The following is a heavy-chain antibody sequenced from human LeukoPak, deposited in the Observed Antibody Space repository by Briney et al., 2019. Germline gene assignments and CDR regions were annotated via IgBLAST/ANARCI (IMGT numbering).Heavy chain of an antibody. CDR3: ARDPLLLWFGEFSDSLRNWFDP. CDR2: INTNTGNP. Sequence: GASVKVSCKASGYTFTSYAMNWVRQAPGQGLEWMGWINTNTGNPTYAQGFTGRFVFSLDTSVSTAYLQISSLKAGDTAVYYCARDPLLLWFGEFSDSLRNWFDPWGQGTLVTVSS. D-gene: IGHD3-10*01. CDR1: GYTFTSYA. V-gene: IGHV7-4-1*02. J-gene: IGHJ5*02.